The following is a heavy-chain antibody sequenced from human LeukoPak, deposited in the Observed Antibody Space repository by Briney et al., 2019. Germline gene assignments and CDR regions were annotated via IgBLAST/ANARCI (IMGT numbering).Heavy chain of an antibody. Sequence: PGGSLRLSCAASGFTFSSYAMSWVRQGPGKGLEWVSDISGSGGGTYYVDSVKGRFTISRDNSKNTLYLQMNSLRAEDTAVYYCAKPRERLRDFDYWGQGTLVTVSS. V-gene: IGHV3-23*01. CDR1: GFTFSSYA. D-gene: IGHD5-12*01. CDR2: ISGSGGGT. CDR3: AKPRERLRDFDY. J-gene: IGHJ4*02.